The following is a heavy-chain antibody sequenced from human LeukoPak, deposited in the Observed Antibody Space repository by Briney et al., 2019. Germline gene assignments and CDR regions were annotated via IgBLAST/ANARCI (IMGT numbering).Heavy chain of an antibody. Sequence: GGSLRLSCAASGFTFSSYWMHWVRQAPGKGLVWVSRINSDGSSTSYADSVKGRFTISRDNAKNTLYLQMTSLRVEDTAVYYCATNSRRPHHYYMDVWGKGTTVTVSS. V-gene: IGHV3-74*01. D-gene: IGHD1-14*01. J-gene: IGHJ6*03. CDR3: ATNSRRPHHYYMDV. CDR1: GFTFSSYW. CDR2: INSDGSST.